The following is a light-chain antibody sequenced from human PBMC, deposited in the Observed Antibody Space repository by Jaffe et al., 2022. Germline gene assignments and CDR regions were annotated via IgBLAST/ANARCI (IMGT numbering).Light chain of an antibody. V-gene: IGKV3-20*01. CDR2: GAS. CDR1: QSVSSSY. J-gene: IGKJ1*01. CDR3: QQYGSSPRT. Sequence: EIVLTQSPGTLSLSPGERATLSCRASQSVSSSYLAWYQQNPGQAPRLLIYGASRRATGIPDRFSASGSGTDFTLSISRLEPEDFAVYYCQQYGSSPRTFGQGTKVEIK.